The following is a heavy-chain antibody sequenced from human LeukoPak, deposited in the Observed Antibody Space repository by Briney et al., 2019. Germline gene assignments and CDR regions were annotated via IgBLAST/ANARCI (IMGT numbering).Heavy chain of an antibody. D-gene: IGHD1-26*01. V-gene: IGHV1-18*01. J-gene: IGHJ4*02. CDR3: ARDPRVAATRVDY. CDR1: GYTFTSYG. CDR2: ISAYNGDT. Sequence: ASVKVSCKTSGYTFTSYGISWVRQAPGQGLEWMGWISAYNGDTNFAQKVQDGVTMTTDTSTSTAYMELRSLRSDDTAVYFCARDPRVAATRVDYWGQGTLVTVSS.